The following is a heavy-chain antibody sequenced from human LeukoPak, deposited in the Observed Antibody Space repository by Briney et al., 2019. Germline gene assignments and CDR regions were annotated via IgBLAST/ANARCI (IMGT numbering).Heavy chain of an antibody. CDR2: INPNSGGT. D-gene: IGHD6-19*01. CDR3: ARVYSSGWTVDY. J-gene: IGHJ4*02. Sequence: ASVKVSCKASGYTFTGYYMHWVRQAPGQGLEWMGWINPNSGGTSYAQKFQGRVTMTRDTSISTAYMELSRLRSDDTAVYYCARVYSSGWTVDYWGQGTLVTVSS. CDR1: GYTFTGYY. V-gene: IGHV1-2*02.